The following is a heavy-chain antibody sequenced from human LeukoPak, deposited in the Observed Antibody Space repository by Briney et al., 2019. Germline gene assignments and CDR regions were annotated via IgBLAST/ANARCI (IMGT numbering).Heavy chain of an antibody. D-gene: IGHD2-2*01. CDR3: TTCLNGAGQPVAIYYYGMDV. Sequence: ASVTVSCKVSGYTLTEMSIHWVRQAPGGALEWMGGFDPEEGETVYAPKFQGRVTMTEDTSADTAYMELSSLRSEDTAVYYCTTCLNGAGQPVAIYYYGMDVWGQGTTVTVSS. CDR2: FDPEEGET. CDR1: GYTLTEMS. J-gene: IGHJ6*02. V-gene: IGHV1-24*01.